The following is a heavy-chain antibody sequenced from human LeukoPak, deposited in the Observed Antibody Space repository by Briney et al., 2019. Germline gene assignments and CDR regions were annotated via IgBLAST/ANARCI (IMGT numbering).Heavy chain of an antibody. CDR3: ARAVGYCSSTSCYVADYYYGMDV. V-gene: IGHV4-61*01. J-gene: IGHJ6*04. CDR2: IYYSGST. D-gene: IGHD2-2*01. Sequence: SETLSLTCTVSGGSVSSGSYYWSWIRQPPGTGLEWIGYIYYSGSTNYNPSLKSRVTISVDTYKNQFSLKLSSVTAADTAVYYCARAVGYCSSTSCYVADYYYGMDVWGKGTTVTVSS. CDR1: GGSVSSGSYY.